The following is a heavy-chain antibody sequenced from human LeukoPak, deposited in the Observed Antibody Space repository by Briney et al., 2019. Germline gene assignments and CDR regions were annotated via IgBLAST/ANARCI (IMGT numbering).Heavy chain of an antibody. V-gene: IGHV4-59*01. D-gene: IGHD2-15*01. J-gene: IGHJ4*02. CDR2: IYYSGST. CDR1: GGSISSYY. CDR3: ARGGSRHYFDY. Sequence: SETLSLTCTVSGGSISSYYWSWIRQPPGKGLEGIGYIYYSGSTNYNPSLKSRVTISVDTSKNQFSLKLSSVTAADTAVYYCARGGSRHYFDYWGQGTLVTVSS.